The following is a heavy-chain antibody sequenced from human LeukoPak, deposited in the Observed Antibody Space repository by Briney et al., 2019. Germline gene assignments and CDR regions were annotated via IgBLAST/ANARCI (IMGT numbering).Heavy chain of an antibody. D-gene: IGHD5-24*01. V-gene: IGHV3-11*01. CDR2: IGGSGRDGDM. CDR3: VKTAREADY. J-gene: IGHJ4*01. CDR1: GGSIRSSYYY. Sequence: LSLTCTVSGGSIRSSYYYWGWIRQAPGKGLEWVSYIGGSGRDGDMNYADSVKGRFTISRDNAKNSLYLQMNNLRVEDTAVYYCVKTAREADYWGHGTLVTVSS.